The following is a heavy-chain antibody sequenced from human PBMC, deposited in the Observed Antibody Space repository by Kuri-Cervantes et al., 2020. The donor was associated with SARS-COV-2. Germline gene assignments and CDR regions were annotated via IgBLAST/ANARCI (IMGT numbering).Heavy chain of an antibody. J-gene: IGHJ5*02. CDR1: RYTFTKYF. Sequence: ASVKVSCKASRYTFTKYFTQWVRQGPGQRLEWMGWINAGNGNTKYSQKFQGRVTITGDTSASTAYMELSSLRSEDTAVYYCARAPPRAAAGHNWFDPWGQGTLVTVSS. D-gene: IGHD6-13*01. CDR3: ARAPPRAAAGHNWFDP. CDR2: INAGNGNT. V-gene: IGHV1-3*01.